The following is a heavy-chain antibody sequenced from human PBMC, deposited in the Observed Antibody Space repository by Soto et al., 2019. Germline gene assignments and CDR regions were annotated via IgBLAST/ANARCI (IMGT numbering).Heavy chain of an antibody. J-gene: IGHJ4*02. CDR2: IRSKANSYAT. Sequence: GGSLRLSCAASGFTFSGSAMHWVRQASGKGLEWVGRIRSKANSYATAYAASVKGRFTISRDDSKNTAYLQMNSLKTEDTAVYYCTRPTYCGGDCFFDYWGQGTLVTVSS. D-gene: IGHD2-21*02. V-gene: IGHV3-73*01. CDR3: TRPTYCGGDCFFDY. CDR1: GFTFSGSA.